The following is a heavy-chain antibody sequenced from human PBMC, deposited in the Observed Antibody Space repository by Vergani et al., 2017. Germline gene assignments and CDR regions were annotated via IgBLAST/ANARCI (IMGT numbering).Heavy chain of an antibody. J-gene: IGHJ4*02. CDR2: ISYDGSNK. CDR3: AKDLEYYDILTGYGQR. V-gene: IGHV3-30*18. Sequence: QVQLVESGGGVVQPGRSLRLPCAASGFTFSSYGMHWVRQAPGKGLEWVAVISYDGSNKYYADSVKGRFTISRDNAKNTLYLQMNSLRAEDTAVYYCAKDLEYYDILTGYGQRWGQGTLVTVSS. D-gene: IGHD3-9*01. CDR1: GFTFSSYG.